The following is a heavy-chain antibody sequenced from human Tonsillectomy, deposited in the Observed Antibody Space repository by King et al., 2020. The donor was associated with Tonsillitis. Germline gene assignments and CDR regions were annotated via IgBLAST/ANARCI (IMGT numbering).Heavy chain of an antibody. D-gene: IGHD2-8*01. CDR3: ARHPYCTNGVCYPYYYYGMDV. J-gene: IGHJ6*02. V-gene: IGHV4-59*08. CDR1: GGSNSSYY. CDR2: IYYSGST. Sequence: QLQESGPGLVKPSETLSLTCTVSGGSNSSYYWSWIRQPPGKGLEWIGYIYYSGSTNYNPSLKSRVTISVDTSKNQFSLKLSSVTAADTAVYYCARHPYCTNGVCYPYYYYGMDVWGQGTTVTVSS.